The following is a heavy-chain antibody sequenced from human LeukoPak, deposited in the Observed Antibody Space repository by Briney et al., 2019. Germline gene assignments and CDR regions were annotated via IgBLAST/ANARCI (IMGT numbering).Heavy chain of an antibody. V-gene: IGHV4-30-2*01. CDR1: GGSISSGGYS. D-gene: IGHD3-22*01. CDR2: IYHSGST. CDR3: ARGGDTYYYDSSGYYDY. J-gene: IGHJ4*02. Sequence: TLSLTCAVSGGSISSGGYSWSWIRQPPGKGLEWIGYIYHSGSTYYNPSLKSRVTISVDRFKNQFSLKLSSVTAADTAVYYCARGGDTYYYDSSGYYDYWGQGTLVTVSS.